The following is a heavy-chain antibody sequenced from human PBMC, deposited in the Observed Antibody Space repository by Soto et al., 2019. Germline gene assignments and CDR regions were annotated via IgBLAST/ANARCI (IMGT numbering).Heavy chain of an antibody. J-gene: IGHJ3*02. CDR3: ARKGPPRDAFDI. CDR2: VLGGGGST. CDR1: GLSSSSYA. Sequence: PGGSLRVCCGASGLSSSSYAMSCVRQTPGKGLEWVSGVLGGGGSTCYADSVKGRFTISRDNSKNTLYVQMNSLRAEDTAIYYCARKGPPRDAFDIWGQGTMVTVSS. V-gene: IGHV3-23*01.